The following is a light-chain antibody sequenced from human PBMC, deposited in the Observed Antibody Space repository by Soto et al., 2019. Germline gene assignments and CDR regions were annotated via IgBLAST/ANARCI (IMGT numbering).Light chain of an antibody. V-gene: IGKV3-20*01. CDR2: LTS. CDR3: QQYGGVPYT. J-gene: IGKJ2*01. CDR1: QALNTR. Sequence: EIVLTQSPATLSAFPGDRVTLSCRASQALNTRLAWYQHKPGQAPRLLIYLTSNRAAGVPARFSAWGSETDFTLTISRLEPEDFAIYYCQQYGGVPYTFGQATKVDIK.